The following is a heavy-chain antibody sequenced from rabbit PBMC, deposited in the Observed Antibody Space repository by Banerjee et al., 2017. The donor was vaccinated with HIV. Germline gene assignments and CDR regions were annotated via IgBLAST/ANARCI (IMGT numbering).Heavy chain of an antibody. CDR2: IDPVFGST. CDR1: GFDFSSYG. J-gene: IGHJ4*01. V-gene: IGHV1S47*01. D-gene: IGHD6-1*01. Sequence: QEQLVESGGGLVQPGGSLKLSCKASGFDFSSYGVSWVRQAPGKGLEWIGYIDPVFGSTSYASWVNGRFTISSHNAQNTLYLQLSGLTAADTATYFCVRDRFDAGYAGYGYAVYFNLRGQAPSSPS. CDR3: VRDRFDAGYAGYGYAVYFNL.